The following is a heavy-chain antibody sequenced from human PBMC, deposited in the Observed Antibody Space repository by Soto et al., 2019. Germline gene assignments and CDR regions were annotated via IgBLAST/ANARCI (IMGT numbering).Heavy chain of an antibody. Sequence: SVKVSCKASGYTFTSYDINWVRQASGQRLEWIGWMVVSSGNTNYAQKFQERVTMTRNTSTSTAYMELSSLRSEDTAVYYCAAVGSLEWRPTWGQGTLVTVSS. CDR3: AAVGSLEWRPT. D-gene: IGHD3-3*01. CDR1: GYTFTSYD. J-gene: IGHJ5*02. V-gene: IGHV1-58*02. CDR2: MVVSSGNT.